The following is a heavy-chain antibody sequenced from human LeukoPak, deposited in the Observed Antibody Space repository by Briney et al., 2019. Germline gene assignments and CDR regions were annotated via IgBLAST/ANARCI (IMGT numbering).Heavy chain of an antibody. CDR1: GFTFSSYA. CDR2: ISGSGGST. V-gene: IGHV3-23*01. CDR3: AREYNVRPIFDY. J-gene: IGHJ4*02. D-gene: IGHD1-14*01. Sequence: QRWGSLRLSCAASGFTFSSYAMSWVRPAPGKGLEWVSAISGSGGSTYYADSVKGRFTISRDNSKNTLYLQMKSLRAEDTAVYYCAREYNVRPIFDYWGQGTLVTVSS.